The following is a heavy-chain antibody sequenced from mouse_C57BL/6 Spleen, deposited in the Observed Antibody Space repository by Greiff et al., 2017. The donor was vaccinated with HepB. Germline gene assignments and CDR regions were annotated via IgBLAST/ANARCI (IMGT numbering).Heavy chain of an antibody. CDR1: GFNIKDYY. CDR2: IDPEDGDT. Sequence: EVQLQQPGAELVKPGASVKLSCTASGFNIKDYYMHWVKQRTEQGLEWIGRIDPEDGDTNYAPKFQGKATITADTSSNTAYLQLSSLTSEDTAVYYCARKGLQRRGRYDAMDYWGQGTSVTVSS. CDR3: ARKGLQRRGRYDAMDY. D-gene: IGHD1-1*01. V-gene: IGHV14-2*01. J-gene: IGHJ4*01.